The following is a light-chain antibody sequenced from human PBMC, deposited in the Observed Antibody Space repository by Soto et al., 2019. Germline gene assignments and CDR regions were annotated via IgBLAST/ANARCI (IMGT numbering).Light chain of an antibody. Sequence: QSALTQPASVSGSPGQSITISCTGTSSDVGGYNYVSWYQQHPGKAPKLMIYDVSNRPSGVSNRFSGSKSGNTASLTSSGLQAEDEADYYCSSYTSSSTPHVVFGGGTKLTVL. V-gene: IGLV2-14*01. J-gene: IGLJ2*01. CDR2: DVS. CDR1: SSDVGGYNY. CDR3: SSYTSSSTPHVV.